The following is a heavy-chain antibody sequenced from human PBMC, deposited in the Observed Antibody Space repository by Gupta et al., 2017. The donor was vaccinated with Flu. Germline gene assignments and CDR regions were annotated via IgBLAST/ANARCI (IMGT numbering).Heavy chain of an antibody. J-gene: IGHJ6*02. V-gene: IGHV3-30*18. CDR1: GFSFSNYG. CDR2: IPYDGSNK. CDR3: AKDWKWNRNIYGMNV. D-gene: IGHD1-1*01. Sequence: QEQVVESGGGVVQPGRSLRLSCAASGFSFSNYGRHWVRQAPGKGLEWVAVIPYDGSNKYYADSVKGRFTISRDNSKNTLYLQMNSLRTDDTAVYYCAKDWKWNRNIYGMNVWGQGTTVTVSS.